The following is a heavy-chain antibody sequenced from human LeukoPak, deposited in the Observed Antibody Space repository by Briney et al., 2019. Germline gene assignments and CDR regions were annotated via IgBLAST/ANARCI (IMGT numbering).Heavy chain of an antibody. V-gene: IGHV3-7*01. D-gene: IGHD2-15*01. CDR1: GFTFSSYW. Sequence: GGSLRLSCAASGFTFSSYWMSWVRQAPGKGLEWVANIKQDGSEKYYVDSVKGRFTISRDNAKNSLYLQMNSLRAEDTAVYYCARGLLGYCSGGSCPGFDYWGQGTLVTVSS. CDR2: IKQDGSEK. CDR3: ARGLLGYCSGGSCPGFDY. J-gene: IGHJ4*02.